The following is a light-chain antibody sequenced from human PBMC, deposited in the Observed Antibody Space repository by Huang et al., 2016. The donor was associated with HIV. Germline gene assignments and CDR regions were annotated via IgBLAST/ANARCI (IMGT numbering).Light chain of an antibody. CDR3: QQYYTTPFT. CDR2: WAS. Sequence: DILMTQSPDFLAVSLGERATINCRSSRSVFYSSNNKDYLAWYQQKPGQPPKLLSHWASTRESGVPDRFSGSGSGTDFTLTSSSLQAEDVAIYYCQQYYTTPFTFGPGTKVDIK. J-gene: IGKJ3*01. V-gene: IGKV4-1*01. CDR1: RSVFYSSNNKDY.